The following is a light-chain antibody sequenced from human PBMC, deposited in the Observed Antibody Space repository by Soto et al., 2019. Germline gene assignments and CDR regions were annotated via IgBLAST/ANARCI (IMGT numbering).Light chain of an antibody. CDR3: STYTGSIKVV. V-gene: IGLV2-14*01. Sequence: QSVLTQPASVSGSPGQSITISCSGTSSDVGGYNYVSWYQQHPAKAPNLMIYDVSNRPSGVSNRFSGSKSVNTASRTISGLHAEYVGEYTCSTYTGSIKVVFGGGTKLTVL. CDR2: DVS. J-gene: IGLJ2*01. CDR1: SSDVGGYNY.